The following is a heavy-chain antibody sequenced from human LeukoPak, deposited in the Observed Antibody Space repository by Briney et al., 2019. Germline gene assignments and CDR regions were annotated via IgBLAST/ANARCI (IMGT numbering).Heavy chain of an antibody. J-gene: IGHJ4*02. CDR3: ARNYGDHRNFDY. CDR2: IYSGGST. D-gene: IGHD4-17*01. CDR1: GFTVSSNY. Sequence: AGGSLRLSCAASGFTVSSNYMSWVRQAPGKGLEWVSVIYSGGSTYYADSVKGRFTISRDNSKNTLYLQMNSLKVEDTAVYYCARNYGDHRNFDYWGQGTLVTVSS. V-gene: IGHV3-66*01.